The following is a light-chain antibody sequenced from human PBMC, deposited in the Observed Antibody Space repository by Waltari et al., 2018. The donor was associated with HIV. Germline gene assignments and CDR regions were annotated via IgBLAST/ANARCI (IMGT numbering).Light chain of an antibody. Sequence: DIEMSQSPDSLDVSVGERDSIFCQSSPSVLYNSNNKNYLAWYQQKPGQPPHLLIYWASTRESGVPGRFSGSGSGTDFTLTISSLQAEDVAVYYCQQYFTTPWTFGQGTKLEIK. J-gene: IGKJ2*02. CDR1: PSVLYNSNNKNY. CDR2: WAS. V-gene: IGKV4-1*01. CDR3: QQYFTTPWT.